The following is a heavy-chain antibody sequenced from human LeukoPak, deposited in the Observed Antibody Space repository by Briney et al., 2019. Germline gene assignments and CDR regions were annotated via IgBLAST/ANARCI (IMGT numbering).Heavy chain of an antibody. D-gene: IGHD6-19*01. J-gene: IGHJ6*03. Sequence: GASVKVSCKASGYTFTSYGISWVRQAPGQGLEWMGWISAYNGNTNYAQKFQGRVTITTDESTSTAYMELSSLRSEDTAVYYCARASSGWNYMDVWGKGTTVTVSS. CDR3: ARASSGWNYMDV. CDR1: GYTFTSYG. V-gene: IGHV1-18*01. CDR2: ISAYNGNT.